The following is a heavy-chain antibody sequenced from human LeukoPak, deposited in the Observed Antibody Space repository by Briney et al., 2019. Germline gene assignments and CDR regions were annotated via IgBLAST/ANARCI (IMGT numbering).Heavy chain of an antibody. CDR2: IYYIGST. D-gene: IGHD4-17*01. CDR3: ARARGDYGDYGFVLDI. V-gene: IGHV4-59*01. J-gene: IGHJ3*02. Sequence: SETLSLTCTVSGGSISSYYWSWIRQPPGKGLEWIGYIYYIGSTNYNPSLKRRVTMSVDTSKNQFSLKLSSVTAADTAVYYCARARGDYGDYGFVLDIWGQGTMVTVSS. CDR1: GGSISSYY.